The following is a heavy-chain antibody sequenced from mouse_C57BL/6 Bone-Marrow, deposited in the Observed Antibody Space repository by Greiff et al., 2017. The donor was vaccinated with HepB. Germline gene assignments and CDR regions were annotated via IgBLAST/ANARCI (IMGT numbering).Heavy chain of an antibody. J-gene: IGHJ3*01. CDR1: GYTFTDYN. CDR2: INPNNGGT. CDR3: ARNGKGPAY. D-gene: IGHD2-1*01. V-gene: IGHV1-18*01. Sequence: EVQLQQSGPELVKPGASVKIPCKASGYTFTDYNMDWVKQSHGKSLEWIGDINPNNGGTIYNQKFKGKATLTVDKSSSTAYMELRSLTSEDTAVYYCARNGKGPAYWGQGTLVTVSA.